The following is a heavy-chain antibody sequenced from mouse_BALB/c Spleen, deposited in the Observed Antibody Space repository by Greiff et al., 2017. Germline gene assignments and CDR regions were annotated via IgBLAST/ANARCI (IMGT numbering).Heavy chain of an antibody. V-gene: IGHV1-87*01. D-gene: IGHD4-1*01. Sequence: QVQLKESGAELARPGASVKLSCKASGYTFTSYWMQWVKQRPGQGLEWIGAIYPGDGDTRYTQKFKGKATLTADKSSSTAYMQLSSLASEDSAVYYCARSGNYFDYWGQGTTLTVS. CDR2: IYPGDGDT. CDR1: GYTFTSYW. J-gene: IGHJ2*01. CDR3: ARSGNYFDY.